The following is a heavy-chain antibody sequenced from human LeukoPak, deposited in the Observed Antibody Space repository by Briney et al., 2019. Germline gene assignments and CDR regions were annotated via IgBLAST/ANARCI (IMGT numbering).Heavy chain of an antibody. V-gene: IGHV4-39*07. CDR2: IYYSGST. CDR1: GGSISSSSYY. J-gene: IGHJ4*02. Sequence: SETLSLTCTVSGGSISSSSYYWGWIRQPPGKGLEWIGSIYYSGSTYYNPSLKSRVTISVDTSKNQFSLKLSSVTAADTAVYYCARVSDTGYSYWGQGTLVTVSS. CDR3: ARVSDTGYSY. D-gene: IGHD1-1*01.